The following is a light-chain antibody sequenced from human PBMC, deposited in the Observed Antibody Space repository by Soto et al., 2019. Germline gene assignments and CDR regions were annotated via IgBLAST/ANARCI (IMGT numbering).Light chain of an antibody. CDR3: QQTYSDIS. CDR2: GES. CDR1: RTINTY. J-gene: IGKJ4*01. Sequence: DVRMTQSPSSLSASVGDTITITCRASRTINTYLNWFQQKPGEHPRLLIYGESTLHDGVPSRFSGSGSGADFTLTISGLQPEDFASYHCQQTYSDISVGGGTKVDI. V-gene: IGKV1-39*01.